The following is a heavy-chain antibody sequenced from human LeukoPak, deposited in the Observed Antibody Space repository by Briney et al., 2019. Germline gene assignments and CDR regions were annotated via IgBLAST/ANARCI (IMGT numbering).Heavy chain of an antibody. CDR1: GFTFSSNA. J-gene: IGHJ5*02. Sequence: GGSLRLSCAASGFTFSSNAMSWVRQAPGKGLEWVSAISGSRSTYYADSVKGRFTISRDNSKNTLYLQMNSLRAEDTAVYYCAKGPYSGFSWGQGTLVTVSS. D-gene: IGHD1-26*01. CDR3: AKGPYSGFS. CDR2: ISGSRST. V-gene: IGHV3-23*01.